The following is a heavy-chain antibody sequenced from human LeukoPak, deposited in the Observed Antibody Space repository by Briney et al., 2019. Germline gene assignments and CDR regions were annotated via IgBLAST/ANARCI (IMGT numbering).Heavy chain of an antibody. CDR1: GGSISSSSYY. CDR3: ARADCSSTSCYVPNGRSDAFDI. Sequence: SETLSLTCTVSGGSISSSSYYWGWIRQPPGKGLEWIGYIYYSGSTYYNPSLKSRVTISVDTSKNQFSLKLSSVTAADTAVYYCARADCSSTSCYVPNGRSDAFDIWGQGTMVTVSS. CDR2: IYYSGST. V-gene: IGHV4-30-4*08. D-gene: IGHD2-2*01. J-gene: IGHJ3*02.